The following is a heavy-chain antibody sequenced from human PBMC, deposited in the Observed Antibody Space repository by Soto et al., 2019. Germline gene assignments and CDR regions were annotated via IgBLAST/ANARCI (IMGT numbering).Heavy chain of an antibody. Sequence: SETLSLTCTVSGGSISGGGYYWSWIRQHPGKGLEWIGYIYFSGSTYYNSSLQSRLTISVDTSQNQFSLELSSVTAADTAVYYCARVYSYGYLDVWGQGTTVTV. V-gene: IGHV4-31*03. CDR1: GGSISGGGYY. CDR3: ARVYSYGYLDV. D-gene: IGHD3-16*01. CDR2: IYFSGST. J-gene: IGHJ6*02.